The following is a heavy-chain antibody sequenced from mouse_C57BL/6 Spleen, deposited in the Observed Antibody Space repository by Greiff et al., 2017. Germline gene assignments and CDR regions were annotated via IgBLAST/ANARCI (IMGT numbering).Heavy chain of an antibody. J-gene: IGHJ2*01. D-gene: IGHD1-1*01. CDR3: ARKDGSSGFDY. CDR1: GFSLTSYG. CDR2: IWSGGST. V-gene: IGHV2-2*01. Sequence: QVQLQQSGPGLVQPSQSLSITCTVSGFSLTSYGVHWVRQSPGKGLEWLGVIWSGGSTAYNAAFISRLSISKDNSKSQVFFKMNSLQADDTAIYYCARKDGSSGFDYWGQGTTLTVSS.